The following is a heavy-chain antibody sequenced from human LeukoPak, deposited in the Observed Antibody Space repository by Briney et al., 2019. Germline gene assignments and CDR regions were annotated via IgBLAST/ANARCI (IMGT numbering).Heavy chain of an antibody. Sequence: PGGSLRLSCAASGFTFSNYWMHWVRQAPWKGLVWVSQINTDGSSTTYADSVKGRFTISRDNAKNTLFLQMNSLRAEDTAVYFCTRASQIDSWGQGTLVTVSS. CDR2: INTDGSST. J-gene: IGHJ4*02. CDR3: TRASQIDS. CDR1: GFTFSNYW. V-gene: IGHV3-74*01.